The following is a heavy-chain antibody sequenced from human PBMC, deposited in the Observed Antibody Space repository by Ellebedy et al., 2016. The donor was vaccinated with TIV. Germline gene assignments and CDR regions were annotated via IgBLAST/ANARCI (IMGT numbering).Heavy chain of an antibody. CDR1: GFTFSIYW. Sequence: PGGSLRLSCAASGFTFSIYWMSWVRQAPGKGLECVANLKQDGSEKSYVDSVKGRFTISRDNAKNSLYLQMNSLRAEDTAVYYCSRHTDYALDYWGQGALVTVSS. CDR3: SRHTDYALDY. CDR2: LKQDGSEK. D-gene: IGHD4/OR15-4a*01. J-gene: IGHJ4*02. V-gene: IGHV3-7*01.